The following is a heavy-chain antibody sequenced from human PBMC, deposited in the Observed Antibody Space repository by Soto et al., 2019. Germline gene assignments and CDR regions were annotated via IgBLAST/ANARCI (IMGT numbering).Heavy chain of an antibody. V-gene: IGHV4-31*03. CDR1: GGSISSGDYY. CDR3: ARGDRSGFSYWLDT. J-gene: IGHJ5*02. CDR2: IYFSGTT. Sequence: SETLSLTCTVSGGSISSGDYYWSWIRQHPGKGLEWIGTIYFSGTTYYNPSLKSRVTISVDTSKNQFSLNLSSVTAADTAVYYCARGDRSGFSYWLDTWGQGTLVTVSS. D-gene: IGHD3-22*01.